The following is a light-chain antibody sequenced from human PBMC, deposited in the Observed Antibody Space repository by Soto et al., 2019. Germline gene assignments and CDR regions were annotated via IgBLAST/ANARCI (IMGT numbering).Light chain of an antibody. CDR1: TGAVTGGFY. CDR2: SIS. J-gene: IGLJ2*01. V-gene: IGLV7-43*01. Sequence: QAVVTQEPSLTVSPGGTVTLTCSSTTGAVTGGFYPNWFQQKPGQAPRPLIYSISNKHSWTPARFSGSLLGGKATLTLSSVQPEDEDEYFCLLYYDTVRVFGGGTKVTVL. CDR3: LLYYDTVRV.